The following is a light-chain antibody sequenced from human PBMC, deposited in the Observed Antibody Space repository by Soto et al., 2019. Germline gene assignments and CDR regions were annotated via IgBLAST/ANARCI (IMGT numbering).Light chain of an antibody. V-gene: IGLV1-40*01. CDR2: ADT. CDR3: GTWDSSLSDVV. Sequence: QSVLTQPPSVSGAPGQRITISCTGSSSNIGAGYDVHWYRQLPGTAPKLLIFADTKRPSGVPDRFSGSKSGTSASLAITGLHTGDEADYYCGTWDSSLSDVVFGGGTKLTVL. J-gene: IGLJ2*01. CDR1: SSNIGAGYD.